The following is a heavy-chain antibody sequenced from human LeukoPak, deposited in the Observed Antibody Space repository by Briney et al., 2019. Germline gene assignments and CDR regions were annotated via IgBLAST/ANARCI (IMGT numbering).Heavy chain of an antibody. V-gene: IGHV3-23*01. Sequence: GGSLRLSCAASGFTFSSYAMSWVRQAPGKGLEWVSGISGSGGSTYYADSVKGRFTISRDNSKNTLYLQMNGLRSEDTALYYCAKVWRGNYYDYWGQGTLVTVSS. CDR2: ISGSGGST. CDR1: GFTFSSYA. D-gene: IGHD1-1*01. CDR3: AKVWRGNYYDY. J-gene: IGHJ4*02.